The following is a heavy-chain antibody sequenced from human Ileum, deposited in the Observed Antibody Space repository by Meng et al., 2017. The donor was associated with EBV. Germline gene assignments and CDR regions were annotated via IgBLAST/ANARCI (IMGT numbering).Heavy chain of an antibody. Sequence: QVQLQDAGPGLGGPSGTLSLTCSGSGDSIRNEHWWSWVRQSPGKGLEWIGEIHHTRGPNYNPSLKSRVIISVDKSNNHFSLRLSAVTAADTAVYYCASNGAFSLDHWGQGTLVTVSS. CDR3: ASNGAFSLDH. CDR2: IHHTRGP. V-gene: IGHV4-4*02. D-gene: IGHD2-8*01. CDR1: GDSIRNEHW. J-gene: IGHJ4*02.